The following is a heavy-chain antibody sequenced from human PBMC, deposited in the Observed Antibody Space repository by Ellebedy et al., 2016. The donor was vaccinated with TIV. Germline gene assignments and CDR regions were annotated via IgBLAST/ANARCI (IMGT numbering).Heavy chain of an antibody. V-gene: IGHV3-23*01. J-gene: IGHJ4*02. CDR1: GFTFSSYA. CDR3: AKHRTPWTAVTTVLDS. D-gene: IGHD4-17*01. CDR2: NSGSGAAT. Sequence: GGSLRLXCAASGFTFSSYALNWVRQAPGKGLEGVSGNSGSGAATYYAASVKGRFTISRDNPKKTLYLQMDRLRAEDTAVYYCAKHRTPWTAVTTVLDSWGQGTLVTVAS.